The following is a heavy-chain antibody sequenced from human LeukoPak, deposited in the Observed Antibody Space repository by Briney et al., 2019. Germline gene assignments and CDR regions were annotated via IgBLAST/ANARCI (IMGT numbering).Heavy chain of an antibody. V-gene: IGHV4-59*01. CDR3: ARDRYGDFEDY. J-gene: IGHJ4*01. Sequence: PSETLSLTCTVSGGSISSYYWSWIRQPPGKGLEWIGYIYYSGSTNYNPSLKSRVTISVDTSKNQFSLKLSSVTAADTAVYYCARDRYGDFEDYWGHGTLVTVSS. D-gene: IGHD4-17*01. CDR2: IYYSGST. CDR1: GGSISSYY.